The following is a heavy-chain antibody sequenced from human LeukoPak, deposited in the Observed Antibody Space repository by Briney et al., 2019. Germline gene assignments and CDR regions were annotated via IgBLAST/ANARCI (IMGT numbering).Heavy chain of an antibody. J-gene: IGHJ3*02. CDR1: GFTFKSHA. CDR2: TSGSGGSR. Sequence: GGSLRLSCAASGFTFKSHAMSWVRQAPGKGLEWVSATSGSGGSRFYANSVKGRFTISRDNSKNTLYLQMNSLRAEDTAVYYCAKFPSYDSSGHDGFDIWGQGARVTVSS. V-gene: IGHV3-23*01. D-gene: IGHD3-22*01. CDR3: AKFPSYDSSGHDGFDI.